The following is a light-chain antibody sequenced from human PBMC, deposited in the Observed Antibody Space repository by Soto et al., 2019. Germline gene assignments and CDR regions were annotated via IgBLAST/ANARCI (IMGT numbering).Light chain of an antibody. CDR1: SSNIGRNF. V-gene: IGLV1-47*01. J-gene: IGLJ3*02. CDR2: KND. CDR3: ATWDASLSGWV. Sequence: QSVVSQPPSASGTPGQRVTVSCSGRSSNIGRNFVYWYQQFPGAAPKLLIFKNDQRPSGVPDRFAGSKSGTSASLAISGLRSEDEADYYCATWDASLSGWVFGGGTKRTVL.